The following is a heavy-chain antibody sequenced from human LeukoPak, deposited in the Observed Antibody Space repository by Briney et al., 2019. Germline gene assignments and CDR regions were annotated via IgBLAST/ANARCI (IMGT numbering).Heavy chain of an antibody. CDR2: ISGSGGST. V-gene: IGHV3-23*01. CDR3: ARGWSIGYPLTKVPGFDP. CDR1: GFTFSSYA. D-gene: IGHD4/OR15-4a*01. J-gene: IGHJ5*02. Sequence: GGSLRLSCAASGFTFSSYAMSWVRQAPGKGLEWVSAISGSGGSTYYADSVKGRFTISRDNSKNTLYLEMNSLRAEDTAVYYCARGWSIGYPLTKVPGFDPWGQGTLVTVSS.